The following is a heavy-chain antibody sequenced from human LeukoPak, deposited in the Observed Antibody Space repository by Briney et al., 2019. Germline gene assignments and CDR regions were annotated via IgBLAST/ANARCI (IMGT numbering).Heavy chain of an antibody. D-gene: IGHD3-22*01. CDR1: GFTFTNYD. V-gene: IGHV3-13*01. CDR2: IDTAGDT. J-gene: IGHJ4*01. Sequence: GGSLRLSCAASGFTFTNYDMHWVRQATGKGLEWVSGIDTAGDTYYPGSVKGRFTISRENAKNSMYLQMNSLRAGDSAVYYCVRLSPYDSSGYYYDYWGHGTLATVSS. CDR3: VRLSPYDSSGYYYDY.